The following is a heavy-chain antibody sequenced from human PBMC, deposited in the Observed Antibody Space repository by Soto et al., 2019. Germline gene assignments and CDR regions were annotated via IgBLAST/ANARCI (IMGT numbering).Heavy chain of an antibody. CDR1: GGSISSYY. J-gene: IGHJ4*02. CDR2: IYYSGST. D-gene: IGHD1-26*01. Sequence: TSETLSLTCTVSGGSISSYYWSWIRQPPGKGLEWIGYIYYSGSTNYNPSLKSRVTISVDTSKNQFSLKLSSVTAADTAVYYCARRYGGNLDYWGQGTLVTVSS. V-gene: IGHV4-59*08. CDR3: ARRYGGNLDY.